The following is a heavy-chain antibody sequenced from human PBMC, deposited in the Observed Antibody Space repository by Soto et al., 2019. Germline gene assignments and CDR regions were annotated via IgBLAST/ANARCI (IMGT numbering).Heavy chain of an antibody. CDR1: GGSITSRSFY. J-gene: IGHJ4*02. D-gene: IGHD6-13*01. CDR3: ARHKDTRSRYRLRDF. Sequence: PSGSLVLTCTVSGGSITSRSFYWGWIRQPPGKGMVWLGSICYIGNAHYNPSRKSRVAVSVDTSKNQFSLKVTSVPPTDTAVYYCARHKDTRSRYRLRDFWGKG. V-gene: IGHV4-39*01. CDR2: ICYIGNA.